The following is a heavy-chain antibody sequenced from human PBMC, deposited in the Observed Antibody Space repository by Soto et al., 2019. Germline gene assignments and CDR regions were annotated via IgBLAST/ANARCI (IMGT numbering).Heavy chain of an antibody. D-gene: IGHD2-15*01. CDR3: ARDQGYCSGGSCFLWYCDL. J-gene: IGHJ2*01. CDR1: GYAFSNYA. CDR2: INPGTGDT. Sequence: QVQLVQSGAEVKKPGASVKVSCRASGYAFSNYAIYWVRQAPGQRLEWMGWINPGTGDTKYSQKFQGRVTITRDTSASTAYLDLSSLRSEHTAVYYCARDQGYCSGGSCFLWYCDLWGRGTLVTVSS. V-gene: IGHV1-3*01.